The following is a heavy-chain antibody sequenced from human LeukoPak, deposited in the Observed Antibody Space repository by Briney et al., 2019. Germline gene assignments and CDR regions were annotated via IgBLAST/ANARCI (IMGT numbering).Heavy chain of an antibody. CDR1: GFTFSNYF. J-gene: IGHJ4*02. CDR2: IRQDGNDK. CDR3: ARDLGFSSEDL. D-gene: IGHD6-19*01. V-gene: IGHV3-7*01. Sequence: GGSLRPSCAASGFTFSNYFMSWVRQAPGKGLEWVANIRQDGNDKYYVDSVKGRFNIHRDNAKNLLYLQMDSLRVEDTAVYYCARDLGFSSEDLWGQGTLVIVSS.